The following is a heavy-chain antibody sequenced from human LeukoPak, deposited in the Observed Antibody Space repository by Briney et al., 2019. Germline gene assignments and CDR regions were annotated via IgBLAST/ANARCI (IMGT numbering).Heavy chain of an antibody. J-gene: IGHJ3*02. CDR3: AKAVDLATISVDI. Sequence: GGTLRLSCAASGFTFDSYGMNWVRQAPGKGLEWVSGISGSGVYTYYADSVRGRFTISRDNSKNTLYLVMNSLRVDDTAVYYCAKAVDLATISVDIWGQGTMVTVSS. D-gene: IGHD5-24*01. V-gene: IGHV3-23*01. CDR2: ISGSGVYT. CDR1: GFTFDSYG.